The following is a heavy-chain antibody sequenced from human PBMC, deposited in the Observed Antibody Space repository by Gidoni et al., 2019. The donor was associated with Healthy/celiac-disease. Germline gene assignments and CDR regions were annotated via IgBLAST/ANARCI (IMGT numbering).Heavy chain of an antibody. CDR3: ASPGRTSEFDY. Sequence: QVQLVESGGGVVQPGRSLRLSCAASGFTFSSDGMHWVRQAPGKGLEWVAVISYDGSNKYYADSVKGRFTISRDNSKNTLYLQMNSLRAEDTAVYYCASPGRTSEFDYWGQGTLVTVSS. J-gene: IGHJ4*02. CDR1: GFTFSSDG. D-gene: IGHD1-26*01. CDR2: ISYDGSNK. V-gene: IGHV3-30*04.